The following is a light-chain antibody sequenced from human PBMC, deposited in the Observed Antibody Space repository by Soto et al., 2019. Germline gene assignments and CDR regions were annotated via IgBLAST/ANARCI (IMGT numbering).Light chain of an antibody. CDR3: PPWT. Sequence: ILMTQSPATLSVSPGERATLSCRASQSVSNNLAGYQHNTGQSTKLLIYDSSTRATGIPARFSGSGSGTAFTLTICDVLSADFELYNEPPWTFGQGTKVEIK. CDR2: DSS. CDR1: QSVSNN. V-gene: IGKV3-15*01. J-gene: IGKJ1*01.